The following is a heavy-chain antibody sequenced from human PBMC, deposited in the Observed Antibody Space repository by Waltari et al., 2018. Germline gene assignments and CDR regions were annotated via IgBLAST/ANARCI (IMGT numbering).Heavy chain of an antibody. CDR2: ISWNSGSI. J-gene: IGHJ4*02. CDR3: TKDYQGAVTGLKGLGYFDY. V-gene: IGHV3-9*01. Sequence: EVQLVESGGGLVQPGRSLRLSCAGSGFTFDDHAMHWVRQVPGKGLEGVSGISWNSGSIGYVDSGKGRFTISRDNAKKSLYLQMNNLRTEDTAFYYCTKDYQGAVTGLKGLGYFDYWGQGILVTVSS. D-gene: IGHD3-9*01. CDR1: GFTFDDHA.